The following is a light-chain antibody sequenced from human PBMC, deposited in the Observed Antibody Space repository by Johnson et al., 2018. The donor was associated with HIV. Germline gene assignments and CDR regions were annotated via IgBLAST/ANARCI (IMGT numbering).Light chain of an antibody. CDR3: GTWDSSLSVFYV. Sequence: QSVLTQPPSVSAAPGQKVTISCSGSSSNIGNNYVSWYQQLPGSAPKLLIYDNNKRPSGIPDRFSGSKSGTSATLGITGLQTGDEADYYCGTWDSSLSVFYVFGTGTHVTVL. J-gene: IGLJ1*01. V-gene: IGLV1-51*01. CDR2: DNN. CDR1: SSNIGNNY.